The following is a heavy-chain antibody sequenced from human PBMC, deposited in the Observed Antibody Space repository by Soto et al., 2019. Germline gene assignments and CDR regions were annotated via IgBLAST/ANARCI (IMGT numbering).Heavy chain of an antibody. V-gene: IGHV4-59*01. CDR2: INYRGST. D-gene: IGHD6-13*01. CDR1: GGSISSDY. Sequence: QVQLQESGPGLVKPSETLSLTCTVSGGSISSDYWSWIRQPPGKGLEWIGSINYRGSTNYNPSLTSRVIISVAKSKNQFYLKLSSVIAADTAVYYCARKGKAASAPWDYWGQGTLVTVSS. J-gene: IGHJ4*02. CDR3: ARKGKAASAPWDY.